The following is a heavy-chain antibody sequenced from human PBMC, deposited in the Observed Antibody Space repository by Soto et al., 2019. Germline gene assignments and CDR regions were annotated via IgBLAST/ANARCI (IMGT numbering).Heavy chain of an antibody. Sequence: QVQLVESGGDVVQPGRSLRLSCAASGFTFSSYGMHWVRQAPGKGLDWVAVIWYDESNIYYADSVKGRFTISRDNSKNTLFLQMNSLRAEDTAVYYCARDDIPGIAVAIYGMDVWGQGTTVTVSS. J-gene: IGHJ6*02. CDR2: IWYDESNI. CDR3: ARDDIPGIAVAIYGMDV. V-gene: IGHV3-33*01. CDR1: GFTFSSYG. D-gene: IGHD6-19*01.